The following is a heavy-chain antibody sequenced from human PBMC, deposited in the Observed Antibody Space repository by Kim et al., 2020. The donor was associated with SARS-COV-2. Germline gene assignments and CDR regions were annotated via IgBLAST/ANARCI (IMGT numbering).Heavy chain of an antibody. J-gene: IGHJ4*02. V-gene: IGHV3-21*01. CDR3: ARVEYGSSWYDY. D-gene: IGHD6-13*01. Sequence: YPASVKGRFTISRDNAKTSLYLQMNSLMADDTAVYYCARVEYGSSWYDYWGQGPLVTVSS.